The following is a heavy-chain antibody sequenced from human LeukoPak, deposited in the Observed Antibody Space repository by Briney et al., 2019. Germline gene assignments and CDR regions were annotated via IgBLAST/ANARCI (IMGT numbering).Heavy chain of an antibody. J-gene: IGHJ4*02. D-gene: IGHD5-24*01. CDR2: VSKDTVTK. CDR3: TRVGYIDEGIDY. V-gene: IGHV3-30*07. CDR1: GFSLTHDA. Sequence: PGGSLRLSCAASGFSLTHDAIHWVRQAPGKGLEWVAVVSKDTVTKIYRDSVKGRFTVSRDNAKNSLYLQMNSLRAEDTAIYYCTRVGYIDEGIDYWGQGTLVTVSS.